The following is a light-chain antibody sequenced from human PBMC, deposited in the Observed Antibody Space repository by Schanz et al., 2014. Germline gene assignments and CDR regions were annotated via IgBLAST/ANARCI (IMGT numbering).Light chain of an antibody. CDR1: QDISSY. V-gene: IGKV1-9*01. CDR3: QHRT. Sequence: IQLTQSPSSLSASVRDRVTITCRASQDISSYLGWYQQKPGKAPKLLIYATSTLQTGVPSRFSGSGFGTDFTLTINSLQPDDFATYYCQHRTFGQGTKLEIK. CDR2: ATS. J-gene: IGKJ2*01.